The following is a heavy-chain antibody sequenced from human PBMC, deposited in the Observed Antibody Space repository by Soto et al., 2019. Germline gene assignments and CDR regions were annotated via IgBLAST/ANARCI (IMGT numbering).Heavy chain of an antibody. CDR1: DVSISSSTYF. J-gene: IGHJ4*02. CDR3: ARGPRNFDY. Sequence: SETLSLTCTVSDVSISSSTYFWGWIRQPPGKGLEWIGSIYSSGSTYYNPSLKSRVTISVDTTKNQFFLKLSFVTAADTAVYYCARGPRNFDYWGQGALVTVSS. CDR2: IYSSGST. V-gene: IGHV4-39*01.